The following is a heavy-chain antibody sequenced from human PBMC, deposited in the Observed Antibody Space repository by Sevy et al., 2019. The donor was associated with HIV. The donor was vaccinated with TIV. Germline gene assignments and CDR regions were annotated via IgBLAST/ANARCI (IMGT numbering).Heavy chain of an antibody. CDR1: GFTFRNFG. CDR3: ARGGCADYYYYGVDV. V-gene: IGHV3-30*03. Sequence: GGSLRLSCVGSGFTFRNFGVHWLRQAPGKGLEWLSVVSYDGSSKYYVDSVKGRFIVSRDNSKNTLYLQMNSLRTEDTAVYYCARGGCADYYYYGVDVWGQGTTVTVSS. CDR2: VSYDGSSK. J-gene: IGHJ6*02.